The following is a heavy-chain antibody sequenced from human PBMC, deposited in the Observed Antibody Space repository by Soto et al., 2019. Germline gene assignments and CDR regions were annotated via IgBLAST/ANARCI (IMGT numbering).Heavy chain of an antibody. CDR2: ISSSGSTI. CDR3: ARDTPPLGYCSGGSCYSVY. V-gene: IGHV3-48*03. D-gene: IGHD2-15*01. J-gene: IGHJ4*02. CDR1: GFTFSSYE. Sequence: EVQLVESGGGLVQPGGSLRLSCAASGFTFSSYEMNWVRQAPGKGLEWVSDISSSGSTIYYADSVKGRFTISRDNAKNSLYLQMNSLRAEDTAVYYCARDTPPLGYCSGGSCYSVYWGQGTLVTVSS.